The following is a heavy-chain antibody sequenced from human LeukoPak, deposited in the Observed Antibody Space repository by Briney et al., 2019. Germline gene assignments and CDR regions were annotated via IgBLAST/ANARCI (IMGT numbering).Heavy chain of an antibody. V-gene: IGHV1-8*03. J-gene: IGHJ5*02. CDR3: ARGNGRFLEWLFIS. D-gene: IGHD3-3*01. Sequence: ASVKVSCKASGYTFTSYDINWVRQATGQGLEWMGWMNPNSGNTGYAQKFQGRVTITGNTSISTAYMELSSLRSEDTAVYYCARGNGRFLEWLFISWGQGTLVTVSS. CDR1: GYTFTSYD. CDR2: MNPNSGNT.